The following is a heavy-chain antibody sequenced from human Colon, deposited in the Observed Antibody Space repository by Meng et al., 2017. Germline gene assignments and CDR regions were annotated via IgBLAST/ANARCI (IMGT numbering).Heavy chain of an antibody. CDR3: ARSADGNKYFYDTRAA. Sequence: SVKVSCKASGDTFSSHALNWVRQIPGQGLEWRGGIVPVFGTTDYAPKFQGRVTITTVESTNTAYMELSSLTSEDTAIYYCARSADGNKYFYDTRAAWGQGTTVTVSS. CDR1: GDTFSSHA. J-gene: IGHJ6*02. D-gene: IGHD5/OR15-5a*01. V-gene: IGHV1-69*05. CDR2: IVPVFGTT.